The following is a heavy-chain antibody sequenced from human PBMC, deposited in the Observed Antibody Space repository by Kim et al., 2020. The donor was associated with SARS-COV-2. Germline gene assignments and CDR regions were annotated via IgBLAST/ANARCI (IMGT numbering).Heavy chain of an antibody. CDR3: AKDFHDILTGYFDY. CDR1: GFTFSSYA. Sequence: GGSLRLSCAASGFTFSSYAMSWVRQAPGKGLEWVSVIYSGGSSTYYADSVKGRFTISRDNSKNTLYLQMNSLRAEDTAVYYCAKDFHDILTGYFDYWGQGTLVTVS. V-gene: IGHV3-23*03. CDR2: IYSGGSST. D-gene: IGHD3-9*01. J-gene: IGHJ4*02.